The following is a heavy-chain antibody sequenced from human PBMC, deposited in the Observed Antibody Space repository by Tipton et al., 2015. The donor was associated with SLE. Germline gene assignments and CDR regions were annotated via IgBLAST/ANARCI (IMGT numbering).Heavy chain of an antibody. CDR2: IYYSGST. CDR3: ARGNYASESYYRLYMDV. J-gene: IGHJ6*03. V-gene: IGHV4-59*01. D-gene: IGHD3-10*01. CDR1: GGSISSYY. Sequence: TLSLTCTVSGGSISSYYWSWIRQPPGKGLEWIGYIYYSGSTKSNPSLKSRVTISVDTSKNQFSLKLCSVTAADTAVYYCARGNYASESYYRLYMDVWGKGTTVTVSS.